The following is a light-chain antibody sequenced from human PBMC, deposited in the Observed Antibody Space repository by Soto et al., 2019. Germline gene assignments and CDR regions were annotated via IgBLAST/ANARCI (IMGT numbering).Light chain of an antibody. CDR3: QQYYNTPLT. Sequence: DIVMTQSPDSLAVSLGERATINCKSSQSVLYSSSNKNYLAWYQQKQGQPPKLLIYWASSRESGVPDRFSGSGSGTDFALTISSLQAEDVAVYYCQQYYNTPLTFGQGTKLEIK. V-gene: IGKV4-1*01. J-gene: IGKJ2*01. CDR2: WAS. CDR1: QSVLYSSSNKNY.